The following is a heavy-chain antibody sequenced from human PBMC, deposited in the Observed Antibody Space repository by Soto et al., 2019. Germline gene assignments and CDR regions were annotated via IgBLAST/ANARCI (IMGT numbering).Heavy chain of an antibody. Sequence: EVQLLESGGGLVQPGGSLRLSCAASRFTFSGYAMSWVRQAPGKGLEWVSAISGSGGSTYYADSVKGRFTISRDNSKNKLYLQMNSLRAEDTAVYYCAKDPSLGYCSGGSCYSRFATPDYWGQGTLVTVSS. CDR1: RFTFSGYA. D-gene: IGHD2-15*01. V-gene: IGHV3-23*01. CDR3: AKDPSLGYCSGGSCYSRFATPDY. J-gene: IGHJ4*02. CDR2: ISGSGGST.